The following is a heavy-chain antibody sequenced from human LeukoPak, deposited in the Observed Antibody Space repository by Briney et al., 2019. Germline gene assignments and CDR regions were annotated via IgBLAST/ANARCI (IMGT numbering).Heavy chain of an antibody. V-gene: IGHV1-2*04. D-gene: IGHD3-22*01. CDR1: GYTFTGYY. J-gene: IGHJ5*02. CDR2: INPNSGGT. CDR3: ARRGYYYDSSGYWFDP. Sequence: ASVKVSCKASGYTFTGYYMHWVRQAPGQGLGWMGWINPNSGGTNYAQKFQGWVTMTRDTSISTAYMELSRLRSDDTAVYYCARRGYYYDSSGYWFDPWGQGTLVTVSS.